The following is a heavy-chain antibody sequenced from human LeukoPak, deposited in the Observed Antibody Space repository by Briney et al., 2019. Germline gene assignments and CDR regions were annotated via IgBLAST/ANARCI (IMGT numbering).Heavy chain of an antibody. Sequence: GGSLRLSCAASGFTFSSYWMSWVRQAPGKGLEWVANIKQDGSEKYYVDSVKGRFTISRDNAKNSLYLQMDSLRAEDTAVYYCAKDRYYGSGSYYNGGPVDYWGQGTLVTVSS. CDR2: IKQDGSEK. CDR1: GFTFSSYW. CDR3: AKDRYYGSGSYYNGGPVDY. D-gene: IGHD3-10*01. J-gene: IGHJ4*02. V-gene: IGHV3-7*01.